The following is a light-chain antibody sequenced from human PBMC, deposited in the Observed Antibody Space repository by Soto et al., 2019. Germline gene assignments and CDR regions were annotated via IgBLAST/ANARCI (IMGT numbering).Light chain of an antibody. CDR2: DAS. CDR1: QSVSSY. Sequence: EIVLTQSPATLSLSPGERATLSCRVSQSVSSYLAWYQQKPGQAPRLLIYDASNRSTGTPARYSGSGSGTDFTLTISSLEPEDFAVYYCQQRSNWPPAWTFGQGTKVEIK. V-gene: IGKV3-11*01. J-gene: IGKJ1*01. CDR3: QQRSNWPPAWT.